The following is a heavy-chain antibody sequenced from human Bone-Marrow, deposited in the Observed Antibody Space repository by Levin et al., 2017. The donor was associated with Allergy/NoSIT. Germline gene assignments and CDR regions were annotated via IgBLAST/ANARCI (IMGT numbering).Heavy chain of an antibody. D-gene: IGHD3-22*01. Sequence: SQTLSLTCTVSGGSIRNFYWSWIRQPPGKRLEWIGYIYYSGSTNYNPSLQSRVTISVDTSKNQFSLKLTSVTAADTAVYYCARITHYDDGSKDYDPGYYFDFWGQGALVTVSS. V-gene: IGHV4-59*01. CDR1: GGSIRNFY. CDR2: IYYSGST. J-gene: IGHJ4*02. CDR3: ARITHYDDGSKDYDPGYYFDF.